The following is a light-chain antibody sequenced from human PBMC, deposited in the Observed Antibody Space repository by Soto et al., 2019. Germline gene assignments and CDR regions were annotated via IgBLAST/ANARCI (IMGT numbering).Light chain of an antibody. V-gene: IGLV2-14*01. J-gene: IGLJ1*01. CDR2: EVT. CDR3: SSYTSSSTYV. CDR1: SSDVGGYNY. Sequence: QSALTQPASVSGSPGQSITISCTGTSSDVGGYNYVSWYQQHPGKAPKLMIYEVTNRPSGVSNRFSGPKSGSTASLTISGLQADDEADYYCSSYTSSSTYVFGTGTKLTVL.